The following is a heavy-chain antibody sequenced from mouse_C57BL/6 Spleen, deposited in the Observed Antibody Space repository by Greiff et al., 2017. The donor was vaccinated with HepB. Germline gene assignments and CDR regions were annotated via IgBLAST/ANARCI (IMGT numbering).Heavy chain of an antibody. D-gene: IGHD1-1*01. V-gene: IGHV1-4*01. Sequence: VQLQESGAELARPGASVKMSCKASGYTFTSYTMHWVKQRPGQGLEWIGYINPSSGYTKYNQKFKDKATLTADKSSSTAYMQLSSLTSEDSAVYYCARDPHYYGSSYWYFDVWGTGTTVTVSS. CDR2: INPSSGYT. CDR3: ARDPHYYGSSYWYFDV. CDR1: GYTFTSYT. J-gene: IGHJ1*03.